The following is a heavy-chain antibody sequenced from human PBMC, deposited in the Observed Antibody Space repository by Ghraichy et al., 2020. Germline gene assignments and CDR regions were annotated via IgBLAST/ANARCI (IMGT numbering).Heavy chain of an antibody. D-gene: IGHD2-15*01. J-gene: IGHJ4*02. V-gene: IGHV3-48*02. Sequence: GALRLSCAASGFTFSSYTMNWVRQAPGKGLEWVSYISRSSSSIYYADSVKGRFTISRDNAKNFLYLQVNSLRDEDTAVYYCARSYCSGGTCYGLFDYWGQGTLVTVSS. CDR3: ARSYCSGGTCYGLFDY. CDR2: ISRSSSSI. CDR1: GFTFSSYT.